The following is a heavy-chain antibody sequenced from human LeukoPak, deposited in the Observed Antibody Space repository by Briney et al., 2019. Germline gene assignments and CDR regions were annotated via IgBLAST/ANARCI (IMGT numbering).Heavy chain of an antibody. V-gene: IGHV3-30*04. D-gene: IGHD2-21*01. CDR1: GFTFTRYT. CDR3: VRDNYGGILDF. J-gene: IGHJ4*02. Sequence: PGRSLRLSCAASGFTFTRYTMHWVRQAPGKGLEWVAGVLYDGSNKYYADPVKGRFTLSRDNSKNTLSLQMNTLRADDTAVYYCVRDNYGGILDFWGQGTLVTVSS. CDR2: VLYDGSNK.